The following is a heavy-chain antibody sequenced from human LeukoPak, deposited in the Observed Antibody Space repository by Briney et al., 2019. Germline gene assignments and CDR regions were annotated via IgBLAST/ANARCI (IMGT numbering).Heavy chain of an antibody. J-gene: IGHJ2*01. V-gene: IGHV4-4*07. CDR2: IYTSGST. D-gene: IGHD3-3*01. CDR3: ARSPPDTYYDFWSGYSVYWYFDL. CDR1: GGSISSYY. Sequence: KPSETLSLTCTVPGGSISSYYWSLIRQPPRKGLEWIGRIYTSGSTNYNPSLKSRVTMSVDTSKNQFSLKLSSVTAADTAVYYCARSPPDTYYDFWSGYSVYWYFDLWGRGTLVTVSS.